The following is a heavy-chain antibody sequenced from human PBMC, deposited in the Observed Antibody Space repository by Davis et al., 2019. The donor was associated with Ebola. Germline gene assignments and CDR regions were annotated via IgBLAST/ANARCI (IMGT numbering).Heavy chain of an antibody. CDR2: INHSGST. CDR1: GGSLSGYY. D-gene: IGHD3-3*01. Sequence: SETLSLTCAVYGGSLSGYYWSWIRQPPGKGLEWIGEINHSGSTNYNPSLKSRVTISVDTSKNQFSLKLSSVTAADTAVYYCARELRFLEWSRSLVYMDVWGKGTTVTVSS. CDR3: ARELRFLEWSRSLVYMDV. V-gene: IGHV4-34*01. J-gene: IGHJ6*03.